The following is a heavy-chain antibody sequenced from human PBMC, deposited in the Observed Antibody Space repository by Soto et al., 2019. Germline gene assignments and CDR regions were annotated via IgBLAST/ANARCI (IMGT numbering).Heavy chain of an antibody. Sequence: GASVKVSCKASGYSFTDYHIHWVRQAPGQGLEWLGRINPKSGGTSTAQKFQGWVTMTADTSISTASMELTRLTSDDTAIYYCARGDSTDCSNGVCSFFYNHDMDVWGQGTTVTVSS. CDR1: GYSFTDYH. J-gene: IGHJ6*02. D-gene: IGHD2-8*01. CDR3: ARGDSTDCSNGVCSFFYNHDMDV. V-gene: IGHV1-2*04. CDR2: INPKSGGT.